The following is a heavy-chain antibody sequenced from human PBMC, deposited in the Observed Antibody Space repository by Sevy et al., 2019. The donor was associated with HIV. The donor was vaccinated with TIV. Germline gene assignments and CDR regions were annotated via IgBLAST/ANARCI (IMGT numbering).Heavy chain of an antibody. Sequence: GGPLRLSCAASGFTFSTYGMHWVRQAPGKGLEWVAVIWFDGSNTYYADSVKGRFTISRDIAKNTLHLQMNSLRAEDTAVYYCARDLEFYDYGDYGPAFMPDYWGQRTLVTVSS. V-gene: IGHV3-33*01. CDR1: GFTFSTYG. CDR3: ARDLEFYDYGDYGPAFMPDY. CDR2: IWFDGSNT. J-gene: IGHJ4*02. D-gene: IGHD4-17*01.